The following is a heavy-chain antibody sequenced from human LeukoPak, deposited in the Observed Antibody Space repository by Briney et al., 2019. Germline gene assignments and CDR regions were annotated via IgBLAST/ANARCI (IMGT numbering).Heavy chain of an antibody. CDR1: GGTFSSYA. V-gene: IGHV1-69*13. CDR2: IIPIFGTA. CDR3: ARGTGAYDFWSGYSVFVWFDP. D-gene: IGHD3-3*01. Sequence: LVKVSCKASGGTFSSYAISWVRQAPGQGLKWMGGIIPIFGTANYAQKFQGRVTITADESTSTAYMELSSLRSEDTAVYYCARGTGAYDFWSGYSVFVWFDPWGQGTLVTVSS. J-gene: IGHJ5*02.